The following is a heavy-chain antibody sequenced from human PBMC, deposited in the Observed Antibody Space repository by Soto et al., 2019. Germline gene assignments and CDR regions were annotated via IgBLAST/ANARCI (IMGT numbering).Heavy chain of an antibody. Sequence: PGGSLRLSCAASGFTFSSYAMRWVRQAPGKGLEWVSSISGSGGSTYYADSVKGRFTISRDNSKNTLYLQMNSLRAEDTAVYYCAKDLPVLRYFDWFRYFDYWGQGTLVTVSS. J-gene: IGHJ4*02. D-gene: IGHD3-9*01. V-gene: IGHV3-23*01. CDR3: AKDLPVLRYFDWFRYFDY. CDR2: ISGSGGST. CDR1: GFTFSSYA.